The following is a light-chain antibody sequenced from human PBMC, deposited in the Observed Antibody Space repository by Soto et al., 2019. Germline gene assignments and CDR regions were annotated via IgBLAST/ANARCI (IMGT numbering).Light chain of an antibody. CDR1: QSLLHSNGYNY. J-gene: IGKJ3*01. CDR3: MQALQTRST. Sequence: DIVMTQSPLSLPVTPGEPASISCRSSQSLLHSNGYNYLDWYLQKPGQSPQLLIYLGSNRASGGPDRFSSSGSGTDFTLKISRVEAEDVGVYYCMQALQTRSTFGPGTKVDIK. V-gene: IGKV2-28*01. CDR2: LGS.